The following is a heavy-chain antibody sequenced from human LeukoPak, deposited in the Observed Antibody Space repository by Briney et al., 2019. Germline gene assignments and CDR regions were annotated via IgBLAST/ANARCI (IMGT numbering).Heavy chain of an antibody. CDR3: ARDMVGGFDP. J-gene: IGHJ5*02. Sequence: SETLSLTCTVSGDSISGYYWSWIRQPPGKRLEWIGYIYYSGITNCNPSLQSRVTISVDTSKNQFSLKLTSVTAADTAVCYCARDMVGGFDPWGQGTLVTVSS. CDR2: IYYSGIT. D-gene: IGHD1-26*01. V-gene: IGHV4-59*01. CDR1: GDSISGYY.